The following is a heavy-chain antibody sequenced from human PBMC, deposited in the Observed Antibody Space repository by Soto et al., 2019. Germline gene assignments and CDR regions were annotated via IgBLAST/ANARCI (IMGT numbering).Heavy chain of an antibody. J-gene: IGHJ4*02. CDR3: ARKYDY. CDR1: RWSLINYH. V-gene: IGHV4-34*01. CDR2: ITHSGST. Sequence: SETLTLTCPLYRWSLINYHWLWIREAPGKALEWIGEITHSGSTNYNPSLKSRVTISIDTSKNQFSLNLRSVTAADTALYYCARKYDYWGQGTLVTV.